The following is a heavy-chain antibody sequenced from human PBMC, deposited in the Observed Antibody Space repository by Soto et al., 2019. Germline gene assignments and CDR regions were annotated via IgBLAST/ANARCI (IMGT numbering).Heavy chain of an antibody. V-gene: IGHV1-2*04. Sequence: GASVKVSCKASGYTFTGYYMHWVRQAPGQGLEWMGWINPNSGGTNYAQKFQGWVTMTRDTSISTAYMELSRLRSDDTAVYYCAREVDCSSTSCYSFDYWGQGTLVTVSS. CDR3: AREVDCSSTSCYSFDY. D-gene: IGHD2-2*02. CDR1: GYTFTGYY. CDR2: INPNSGGT. J-gene: IGHJ4*02.